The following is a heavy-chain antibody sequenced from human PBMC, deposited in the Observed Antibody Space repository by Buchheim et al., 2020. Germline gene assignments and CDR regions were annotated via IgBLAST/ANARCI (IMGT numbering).Heavy chain of an antibody. CDR1: GGSISSYY. J-gene: IGHJ2*01. Sequence: QVQLQESGPGLVKPSETLSLTCTVSGGSISSYYWSWIRQPPGKGLEWIGEIYLSGSTNYNPSLKSEVTISVNKSKNKFSLKLSSVTAADTAVYYCARRNVNYYGSGSAGPRNWYFDLWGRGTL. V-gene: IGHV4-59*12. CDR2: IYLSGST. CDR3: ARRNVNYYGSGSAGPRNWYFDL. D-gene: IGHD3-10*01.